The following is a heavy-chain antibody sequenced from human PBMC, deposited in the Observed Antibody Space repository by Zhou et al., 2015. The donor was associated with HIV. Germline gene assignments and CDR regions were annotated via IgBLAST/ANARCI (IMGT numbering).Heavy chain of an antibody. CDR3: GKDPRRYGAGTYYMKL. V-gene: IGHV1-2*02. CDR2: INPDSGDT. CDR1: GYTFSGYH. D-gene: IGHD3-10*01. Sequence: QVQLVQSGAELKKPGASVKVSCKAFGYTFSGYHIHWVRQAPGQGLEWMGWINPDSGDTNYAQKFQARVSLTRDTSINTAFMELSGLTSDDTAVYFCGKDPRRYGAGTYYMKLWGQGTTVIV. J-gene: IGHJ6*02.